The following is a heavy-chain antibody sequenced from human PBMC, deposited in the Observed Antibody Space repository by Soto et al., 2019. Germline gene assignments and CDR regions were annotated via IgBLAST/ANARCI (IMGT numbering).Heavy chain of an antibody. Sequence: SETLSLTCDVSGDSISSVNWWGWVRQPPGQGLEWVGEIYHTGTTNYNPSLQSRLTLSVDKSRNQLSLKLRSVTAADTAVYYCVRDGTKTLRDWFDPWGQGISVTVSS. J-gene: IGHJ5*02. V-gene: IGHV4-4*02. CDR2: IYHTGTT. D-gene: IGHD1-1*01. CDR1: GDSISSVNW. CDR3: VRDGTKTLRDWFDP.